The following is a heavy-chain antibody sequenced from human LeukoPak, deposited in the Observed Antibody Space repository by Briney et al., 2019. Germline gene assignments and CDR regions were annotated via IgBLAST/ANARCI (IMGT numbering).Heavy chain of an antibody. CDR1: GFTFSNFW. J-gene: IGHJ3*02. D-gene: IGHD3-9*01. CDR3: AILYDILTPDAFDI. CDR2: IKQDETEK. V-gene: IGHV3-7*03. Sequence: GESLRLSCTASGFTFSNFWMGWVRQAPGKGLEWVANIKQDETEKFYLGSVKGRFTISRDNAKNSLYLQMNSLRAEDTALYYCAILYDILTPDAFDIWGQGTMVTVSS.